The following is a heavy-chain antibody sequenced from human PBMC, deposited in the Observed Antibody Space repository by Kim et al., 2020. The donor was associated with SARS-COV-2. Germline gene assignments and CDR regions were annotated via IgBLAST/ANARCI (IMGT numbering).Heavy chain of an antibody. V-gene: IGHV3-48*04. CDR3: AREEETVYGDYPTRSFDY. J-gene: IGHJ4*02. D-gene: IGHD4-17*01. Sequence: GGSLRLSCAASGFTFSSYSMNWVRQAPGKGLEWVSYISSSSSTIYYADSVKGRFTISRDNAKNSLYLQMNSLRAEDTAVYYCAREEETVYGDYPTRSFDYWGQGTLVTVSS. CDR1: GFTFSSYS. CDR2: ISSSSSTI.